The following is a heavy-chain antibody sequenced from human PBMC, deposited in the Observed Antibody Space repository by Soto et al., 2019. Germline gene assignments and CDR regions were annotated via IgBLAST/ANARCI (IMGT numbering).Heavy chain of an antibody. CDR1: GFTFSSYA. D-gene: IGHD1-26*01. Sequence: GGSLRLSCAASGFTFSSYAMSWVRQAPGKGLEWVSAISGSGGSTYYADSVKGRFTISRDNSKNTLYLQMNSLRAEDTAVYYCAKEWVNPLLPLYGMDVWGQGTTVTVSS. V-gene: IGHV3-23*01. CDR3: AKEWVNPLLPLYGMDV. J-gene: IGHJ6*02. CDR2: ISGSGGST.